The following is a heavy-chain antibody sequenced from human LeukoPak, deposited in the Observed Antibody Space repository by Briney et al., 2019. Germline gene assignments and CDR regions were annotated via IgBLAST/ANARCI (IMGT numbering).Heavy chain of an antibody. CDR1: GASITRSTYY. CDR3: ARVYRGGRGLFGELLYIFDY. CDR2: IYYSGST. Sequence: SETLSLTCTVSGASITRSTYYWGWIRQPPGKGLEWIGCIYYSGSTYYNPSLKSRVTISVDTSKNQFSLKLSSVTAADTAVYYCARVYRGGRGLFGELLYIFDYWGQGTLVTVSS. V-gene: IGHV4-39*07. J-gene: IGHJ4*02. D-gene: IGHD3-10*02.